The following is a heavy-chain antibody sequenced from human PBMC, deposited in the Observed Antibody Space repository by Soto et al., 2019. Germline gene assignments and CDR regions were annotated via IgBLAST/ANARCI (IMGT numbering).Heavy chain of an antibody. V-gene: IGHV3-30*19. J-gene: IGHJ3*02. CDR2: ISNDGNRQ. CDR3: ARDIYSYGSVGTPDI. Sequence: GGSLRLSCVASGFTFTSSMHWVRQAPGKGLEWVAAISNDGNRQLYADSVKDRFTISRDNSRNTLDLQMNNLRTEDTGVYFCARDIYSYGSVGTPDIWGQGTMVTVSS. CDR1: GFTFTSS. D-gene: IGHD5-18*01.